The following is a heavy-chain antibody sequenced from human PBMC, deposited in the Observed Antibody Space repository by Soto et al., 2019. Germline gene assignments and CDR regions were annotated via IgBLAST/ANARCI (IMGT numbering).Heavy chain of an antibody. CDR1: GITLSNAW. V-gene: IGHV3-15*01. Sequence: EVQLAESGGGLVEPGGSLRLSCAGSGITLSNAWMNWVRQAAGKGLEWVGRIRSKGDGGATEYAAPVKGRFTFSRDDSENTLFLQMSALKPEDKGVYFCTSTRPGTNVFDIWGPGTMVIVSS. J-gene: IGHJ3*02. CDR3: TSTRPGTNVFDI. CDR2: IRSKGDGGAT. D-gene: IGHD1-1*01.